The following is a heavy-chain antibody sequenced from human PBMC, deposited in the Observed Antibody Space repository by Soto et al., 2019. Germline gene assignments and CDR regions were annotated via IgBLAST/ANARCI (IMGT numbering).Heavy chain of an antibody. J-gene: IGHJ6*02. CDR1: GGSISSGGYS. Sequence: SETLSLTCAVSGGSISSGGYSWSWIRQPPGKGLEWIGYIYHSGSTYYNPSLKSRVTISVDRSKNQFSLKLSSVTAADTAVYYCARDRIDDFWSGYLIWGQGTTVTVSS. CDR3: ARDRIDDFWSGYLI. D-gene: IGHD3-3*01. V-gene: IGHV4-30-2*01. CDR2: IYHSGST.